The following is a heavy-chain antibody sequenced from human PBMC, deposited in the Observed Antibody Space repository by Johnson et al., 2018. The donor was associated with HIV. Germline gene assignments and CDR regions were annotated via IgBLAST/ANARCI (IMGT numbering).Heavy chain of an antibody. CDR3: ASGLGIVGATRSAFDI. D-gene: IGHD1-26*01. CDR2: ISYDGSNK. V-gene: IGHV3-30*04. Sequence: QVQLVESGGGVVQPGRSLRLSCAASGFPFSTYAMHWVRQAPGKGLEWVAVISYDGSNKYYADSVKGRFTISRDNSKNTLYLQMNSLRAEDTAVYYCASGLGIVGATRSAFDIWGQGTMVTVSS. CDR1: GFPFSTYA. J-gene: IGHJ3*02.